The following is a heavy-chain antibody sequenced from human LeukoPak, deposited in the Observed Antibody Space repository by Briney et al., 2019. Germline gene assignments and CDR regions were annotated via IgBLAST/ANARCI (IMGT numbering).Heavy chain of an antibody. CDR2: ITGDGSST. V-gene: IGHV3-74*01. Sequence: GGSLRLSCAASGFTFSGYWMHWVRLPPGKGLVWVSRITGDGSSTTYADSVKGRFTISRDNAKNTLHLQMISLRAEDTAVYYCARDTGWYFDLWGRGTVVTVSS. CDR3: ARDTGWYFDL. D-gene: IGHD4-17*01. CDR1: GFTFSGYW. J-gene: IGHJ2*01.